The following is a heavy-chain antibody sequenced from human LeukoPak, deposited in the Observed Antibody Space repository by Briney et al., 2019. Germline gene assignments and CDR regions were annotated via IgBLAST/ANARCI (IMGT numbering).Heavy chain of an antibody. V-gene: IGHV1-69*04. J-gene: IGHJ6*02. D-gene: IGHD3-10*01. Sequence: SVKVSCKASGGTFSSYAISWVRQAPGQGLEWMGRIIPILGIANYAQKFQGRVTITADKSTSTAYMELSSLRSEDTAVYYCARVIFGSGSYYYHYYGMDVWGQGTTVTVSS. CDR3: ARVIFGSGSYYYHYYGMDV. CDR2: IIPILGIA. CDR1: GGTFSSYA.